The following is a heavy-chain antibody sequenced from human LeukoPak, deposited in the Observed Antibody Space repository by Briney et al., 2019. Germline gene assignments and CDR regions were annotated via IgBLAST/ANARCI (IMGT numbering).Heavy chain of an antibody. J-gene: IGHJ5*02. V-gene: IGHV4-59*01. CDR1: GDSISSYY. D-gene: IGHD3-3*01. Sequence: SETLSLTCTVSGDSISSYYWSWIRQPPGKGLEWIGYIYYSGSTNYNPSLKSRVTISVDTSKNQFSLKLSSVTAADTAVYYCARGYYDFWSGYYTGLRWFDPWGQGTLVTVSS. CDR3: ARGYYDFWSGYYTGLRWFDP. CDR2: IYYSGST.